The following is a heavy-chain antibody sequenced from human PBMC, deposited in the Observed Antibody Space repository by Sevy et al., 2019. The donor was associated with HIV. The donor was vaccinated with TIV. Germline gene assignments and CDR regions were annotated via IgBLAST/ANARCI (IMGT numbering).Heavy chain of an antibody. CDR2: IYQSGNT. D-gene: IGHD3-9*01. Sequence: TLSLTCAVSAYSVSSAYSWGWIRQPPGKGLEWIGNIYQSGNTYYNPSLMSRVTISVDTSTNKFSLRLTAVTAADTAVYYCGGFGRLLIISGDVFEIWGQGTMVTVSS. J-gene: IGHJ3*02. CDR3: GGFGRLLIISGDVFEI. V-gene: IGHV4-38-2*01. CDR1: AYSVSSAYS.